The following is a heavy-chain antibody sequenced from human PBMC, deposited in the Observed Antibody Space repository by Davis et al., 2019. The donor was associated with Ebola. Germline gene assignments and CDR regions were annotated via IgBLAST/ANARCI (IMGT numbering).Heavy chain of an antibody. J-gene: IGHJ4*02. CDR3: AKSTVHSSGSYFDY. V-gene: IGHV3-30*18. CDR2: ISYDGSNK. D-gene: IGHD6-19*01. Sequence: GESLKISCAASGFTFSSYGMHWVRQAPGKGLEWVAVISYDGSNKYYADSVKGRFTISRDNSKNTLYLQMNSLRAEDTAVYYCAKSTVHSSGSYFDYWGQGTLVTVSS. CDR1: GFTFSSYG.